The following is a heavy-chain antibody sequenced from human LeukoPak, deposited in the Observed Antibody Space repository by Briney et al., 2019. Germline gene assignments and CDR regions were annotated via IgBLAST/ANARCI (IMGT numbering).Heavy chain of an antibody. V-gene: IGHV3-30*04. J-gene: IGHJ4*02. CDR3: ASIAVAGKKDY. Sequence: GRSLRLSCAASGSTFSSYAMHWVRQAPGKGLEWVAVISYDGSNKYYADSVKGRFTISRDNSKNTLYLQMNSLRAEDTAVYYCASIAVAGKKDYWGQGTLVTVSS. D-gene: IGHD6-19*01. CDR2: ISYDGSNK. CDR1: GSTFSSYA.